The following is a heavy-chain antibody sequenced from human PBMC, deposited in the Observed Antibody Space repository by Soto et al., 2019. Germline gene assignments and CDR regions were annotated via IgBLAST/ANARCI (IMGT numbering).Heavy chain of an antibody. CDR3: ARGDYYVSSEMA. CDR2: IHHSGST. D-gene: IGHD3-22*01. CDR1: GGSFSNYY. Sequence: LSLTCAVYGGSFSNYYWSWIRQPPGKGLEWIGEIHHSGSTNYNPSLKSRVTISVDTSKNQFSLKLGSVTAADTAVYYCARGDYYVSSEMAWRQGTLVTASS. J-gene: IGHJ5*02. V-gene: IGHV4-34*01.